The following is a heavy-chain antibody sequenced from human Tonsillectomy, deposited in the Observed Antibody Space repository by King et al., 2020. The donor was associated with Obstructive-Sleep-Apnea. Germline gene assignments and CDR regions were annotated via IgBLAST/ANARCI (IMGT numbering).Heavy chain of an antibody. CDR2: IYYSGST. J-gene: IGHJ3*02. CDR1: GGSISSSSYY. Sequence: LQLQESGPGLVKPSETLSLTCTASGGSISSSSYYWGWIRQPPGKGLEWIGSIYYSGSTYYNPSLKSRVTISVDTSKNQFSLKLSSVTAADTAVYYCARDLADTAMNAFDIWGQGTMVTVSS. D-gene: IGHD5-18*01. CDR3: ARDLADTAMNAFDI. V-gene: IGHV4-39*07.